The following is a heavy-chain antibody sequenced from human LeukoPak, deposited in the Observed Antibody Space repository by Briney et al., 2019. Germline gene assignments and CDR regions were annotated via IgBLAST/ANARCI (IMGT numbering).Heavy chain of an antibody. V-gene: IGHV3-74*01. CDR2: INSDGSST. J-gene: IGHJ4*02. Sequence: GGSLRLSCAASGFTFSTYWMHWVRQAPGKGLVWVSRINSDGSSTSYADPVKGRFTISRDNAKNTPYLQMNSLRAEDTAVYYCPRYNWNSAPFDYWGQGTLVTVSS. CDR1: GFTFSTYW. D-gene: IGHD1-7*01. CDR3: PRYNWNSAPFDY.